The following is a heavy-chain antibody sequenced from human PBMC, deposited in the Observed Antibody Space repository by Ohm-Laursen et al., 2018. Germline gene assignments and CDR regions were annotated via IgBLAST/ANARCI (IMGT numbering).Heavy chain of an antibody. D-gene: IGHD5-12*01. CDR1: GFTFSNYG. V-gene: IGHV3-30*03. CDR2: ISYDGGIQ. J-gene: IGHJ4*02. Sequence: SLRLSCAASGFTFSNYGMHWVRQAPGKGLEWVAYISYDGGIQLYTDSVKGRLTISRDNSKSILYLQMNSLRAEDTAVYYCFSCYGRGYYFDYWGQGTLVTVSS. CDR3: FSCYGRGYYFDY.